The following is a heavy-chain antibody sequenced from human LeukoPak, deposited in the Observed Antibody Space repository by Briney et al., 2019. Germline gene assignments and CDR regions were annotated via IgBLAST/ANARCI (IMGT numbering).Heavy chain of an antibody. J-gene: IGHJ4*02. CDR3: ARDVLSRIAAAGPDDY. Sequence: ASVKVSCKASGYTFTSYDINWVRQATGQGLEWMGRIIPILGIANYAQKFQGRVTITADKSTSTAYMELSSLRSEDTAVYYCARDVLSRIAAAGPDDYWGQGTLVTVSS. V-gene: IGHV1-69*04. D-gene: IGHD6-13*01. CDR1: GYTFTSYD. CDR2: IIPILGIA.